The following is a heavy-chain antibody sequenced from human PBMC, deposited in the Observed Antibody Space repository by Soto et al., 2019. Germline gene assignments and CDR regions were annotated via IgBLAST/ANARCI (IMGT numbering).Heavy chain of an antibody. V-gene: IGHV1-24*01. D-gene: IGHD3-10*01. J-gene: IGHJ5*02. CDR2: FDPEDGET. CDR3: ATAPITMVRGVIITFRWFDP. Sequence: VASVKVSCKVSGYTLTELSMHWVRQAPGKGLEWMGGFDPEDGETIYAQKFQGRVTMTEDTSTDTAYMELSSLRSEDAAVYYCATAPITMVRGVIITFRWFDPWGQGTLVTVSS. CDR1: GYTLTELS.